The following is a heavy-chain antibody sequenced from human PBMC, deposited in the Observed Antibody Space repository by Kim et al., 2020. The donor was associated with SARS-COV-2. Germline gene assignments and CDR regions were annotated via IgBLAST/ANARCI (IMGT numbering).Heavy chain of an antibody. V-gene: IGHV4-34*01. CDR2: INHSGST. CDR1: GGSFSGYY. J-gene: IGHJ4*02. D-gene: IGHD7-27*01. Sequence: SETLSLTCAVYGGSFSGYYWSWIRQPPGKGLEWIGEINHSGSTNYNPSLKSRVTISVDTSKNQFSLKLSSVTAADTAVYYCARFSGDSSGFDYWGQGTLVTVSS. CDR3: ARFSGDSSGFDY.